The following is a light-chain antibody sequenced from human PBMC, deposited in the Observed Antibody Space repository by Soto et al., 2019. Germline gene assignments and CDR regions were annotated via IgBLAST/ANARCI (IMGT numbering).Light chain of an antibody. CDR1: KGISRW. CDR3: QQANSLPLT. CDR2: AAS. Sequence: DIQMTQSPSSVSASVGDRVTITCRASKGISRWLAWYQQKPGKAPKLLIYAASSVHSGVPSRFSGSGSGTDFTLTISSLQPEDFATYCCQQANSLPLTFGGGTKVEI. V-gene: IGKV1-12*01. J-gene: IGKJ4*01.